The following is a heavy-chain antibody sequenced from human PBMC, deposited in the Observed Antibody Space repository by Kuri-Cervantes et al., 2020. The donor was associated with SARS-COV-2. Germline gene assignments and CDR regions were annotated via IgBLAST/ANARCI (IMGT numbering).Heavy chain of an antibody. Sequence: SVKVSCKASGGTFSSYAISWVRQAPGQGLEWMGGIIPIFGTASYAQKFQGRVTITTDESTSTAYMELSSLRSEDTAVYYCARDRGQLGIGVYYYYYMDVWGKGTTVTVSS. CDR1: GGTFSSYA. V-gene: IGHV1-69*05. CDR3: ARDRGQLGIGVYYYYYMDV. J-gene: IGHJ6*03. D-gene: IGHD7-27*01. CDR2: IIPIFGTA.